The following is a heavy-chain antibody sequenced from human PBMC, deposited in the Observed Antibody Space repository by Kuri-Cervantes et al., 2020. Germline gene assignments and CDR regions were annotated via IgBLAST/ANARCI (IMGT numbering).Heavy chain of an antibody. CDR2: ISSSSSTI. Sequence: GESLKISCAASGFTFSSYSMNWVRQAPGKGLEWVSYISSSSSTIYYADSVKGRFTISRDNAKNSLYLQMNSLRDEDTAVYYCAMGCRDDSNNYWYFDLWGRDTLVTVSS. V-gene: IGHV3-48*02. J-gene: IGHJ2*01. CDR1: GFTFSSYS. CDR3: AMGCRDDSNNYWYFDL. D-gene: IGHD5-24*01.